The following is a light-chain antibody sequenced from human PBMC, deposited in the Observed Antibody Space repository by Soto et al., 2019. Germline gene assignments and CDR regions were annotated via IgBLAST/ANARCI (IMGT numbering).Light chain of an antibody. CDR3: QSYYSSRSGSV. Sequence: QSVLTQPPSVSGAPGQRVTISCTGSSSNIGAGYDVPWYQQLPGTAPKLLIYGNSNRPSGVTYRFSGSKSGTSASLAITGLQAEDEADDYCQSYYSSRSGSVFGGGTKLTVL. CDR1: SSNIGAGYD. J-gene: IGLJ2*01. CDR2: GNS. V-gene: IGLV1-40*01.